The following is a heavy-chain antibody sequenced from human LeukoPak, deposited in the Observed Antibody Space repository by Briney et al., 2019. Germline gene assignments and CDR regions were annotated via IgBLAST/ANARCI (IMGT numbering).Heavy chain of an antibody. CDR3: AKDQVVVVPAAISIRDYYYYYMDV. D-gene: IGHD2-2*02. V-gene: IGHV3-23*01. CDR1: GFTFSSYA. Sequence: GGSLRLSCAASGFTFSSYAMSWVRQAPGKGLEWVSAISGSGGSTYYADSVKGRFTISRDNSKNTLYLQMNSLRAEDTAVYYCAKDQVVVVPAAISIRDYYYYYMDVWGKGTTVTVSS. CDR2: ISGSGGST. J-gene: IGHJ6*03.